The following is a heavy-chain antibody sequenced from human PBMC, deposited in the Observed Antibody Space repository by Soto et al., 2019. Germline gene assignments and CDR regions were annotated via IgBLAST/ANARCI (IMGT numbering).Heavy chain of an antibody. CDR2: INAGNGNT. J-gene: IGHJ5*02. V-gene: IGHV1-3*01. CDR3: ARGLDYGDYDLNWFDP. CDR1: GYTFTSYA. Sequence: ASVKVSCKASGYTFTSYAMHWVRQAPGQRLEWMGWINAGNGNTKYSQKFQGRVTITRDTSASTAYMELSSLRSEDTAVYYCARGLDYGDYDLNWFDPWGQGALVTVSS. D-gene: IGHD4-17*01.